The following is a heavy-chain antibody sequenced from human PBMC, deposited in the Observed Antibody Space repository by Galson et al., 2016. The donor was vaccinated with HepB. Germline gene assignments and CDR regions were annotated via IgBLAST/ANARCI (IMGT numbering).Heavy chain of an antibody. CDR2: IIPIFGTT. CDR3: ASQRTGTAGPLVRLLGRKPLKILGYFAS. D-gene: IGHD1-7*01. CDR1: GGTFSSDA. J-gene: IGHJ4*02. Sequence: SVKVSCKASGGTFSSDAISWVRQAPGQGLEWMGGIIPIFGTTKYAQQFQGRVTIPADESTGSAYMELSSLRSEDTAVYYFASQRTGTAGPLVRLLGRKPLKILGYFASWGQGTLVTVSS. V-gene: IGHV1-69*13.